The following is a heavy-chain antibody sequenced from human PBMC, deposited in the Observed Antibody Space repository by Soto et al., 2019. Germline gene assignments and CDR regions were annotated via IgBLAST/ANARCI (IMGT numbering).Heavy chain of an antibody. J-gene: IGHJ3*02. CDR2: IYYSGST. D-gene: IGHD6-19*01. V-gene: IGHV4-59*01. CDR1: GGSISSYY. Sequence: QVQLQESGPGLVKPSETLSLTCTVSGGSISSYYWSWIRQPPGKGLEWIGYIYYSGSTNYNPSLKSRVTISVDTSKNQFSLKLSSVTAADTAVYYCAHEALEGYSSGWFESFDIWGQGTMVTVSS. CDR3: AHEALEGYSSGWFESFDI.